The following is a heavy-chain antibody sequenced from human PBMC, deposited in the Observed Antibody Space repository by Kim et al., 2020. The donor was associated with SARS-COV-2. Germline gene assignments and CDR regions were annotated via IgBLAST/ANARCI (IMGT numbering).Heavy chain of an antibody. J-gene: IGHJ6*02. CDR3: ASSSSYYYYGMDV. D-gene: IGHD6-6*01. V-gene: IGHV3-33*01. Sequence: YYADSVKGRFTNSRDNSKNTLYLQMNSLRAEDTAVYYCASSSSYYYYGMDVWGQGTTVTVSS.